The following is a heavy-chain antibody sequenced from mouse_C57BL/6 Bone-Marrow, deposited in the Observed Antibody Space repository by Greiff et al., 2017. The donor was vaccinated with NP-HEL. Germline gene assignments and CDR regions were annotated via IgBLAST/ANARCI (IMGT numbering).Heavy chain of an antibody. V-gene: IGHV1-81*01. J-gene: IGHJ3*01. Sequence: QVQLQQSGAELARPGASVKLSCKASGYTFTSYGISWVKQRTGQGLEWIGEIYPRSGTTYYNEKFKGKATLTADQSSSTAYMELRSLTSEDSAVDFWARGGLLWLRRGAWFAYWGQGTLVTVSA. D-gene: IGHD2-2*01. CDR3: ARGGLLWLRRGAWFAY. CDR2: IYPRSGTT. CDR1: GYTFTSYG.